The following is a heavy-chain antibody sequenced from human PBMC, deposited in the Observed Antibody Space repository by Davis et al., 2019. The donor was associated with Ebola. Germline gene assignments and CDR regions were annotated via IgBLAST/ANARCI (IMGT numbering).Heavy chain of an antibody. J-gene: IGHJ6*04. CDR2: TYYESKRYI. D-gene: IGHD5-18*01. V-gene: IGHV6-1*01. CDR3: ARGWLRGGMDV. CDR1: GDSVSRKGAA. Sequence: PSETLSLTCAISGDSVSRKGAAWNWIRQSPSRGLEWLGRTYYESKRYIDYAPFVRSRITINPDTAKNQLSLQVDSVTPEDTALYYCARGWLRGGMDVWGEGTTVTVSS.